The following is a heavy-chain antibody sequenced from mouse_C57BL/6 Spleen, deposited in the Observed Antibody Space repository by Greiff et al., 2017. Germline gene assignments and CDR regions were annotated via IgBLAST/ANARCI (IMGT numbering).Heavy chain of an antibody. V-gene: IGHV1-64*01. D-gene: IGHD1-1*01. J-gene: IGHJ1*03. CDR3: ARLITTDGYFDV. CDR1: GYTFTSYW. CDR2: IHPNSGST. Sequence: VQLQQPGAELVKPGASVKLSCKASGYTFTSYWMHWVKQRPGQGLEWIGMIHPNSGSTNYNEKFKSKATLTVYKSSITAYIQLSSLTSEDSAVYYCARLITTDGYFDVWGTGTTVTVSS.